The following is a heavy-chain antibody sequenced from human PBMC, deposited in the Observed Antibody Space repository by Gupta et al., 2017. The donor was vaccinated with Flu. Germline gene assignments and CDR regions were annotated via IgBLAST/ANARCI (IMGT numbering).Heavy chain of an antibody. Sequence: QVQLRESGPGPVKPSQPVSLTCSVSGVPISSDGNYWNWMRHHPGKGREWIGYILYTGNTIYNPSLKSRVSIARDTSKNRFSLRLSSVTAADTGVYYCAKSTVVMPSRGAGWFDPWGPGTLVTVSS. J-gene: IGHJ5*02. CDR1: GVPISSDGNY. V-gene: IGHV4-31*03. D-gene: IGHD2-21*01. CDR3: AKSTVVMPSRGAGWFDP. CDR2: ILYTGNT.